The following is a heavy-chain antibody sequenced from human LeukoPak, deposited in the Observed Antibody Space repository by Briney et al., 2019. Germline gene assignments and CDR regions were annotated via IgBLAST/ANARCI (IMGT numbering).Heavy chain of an antibody. D-gene: IGHD1/OR15-1a*01. CDR3: ARFITGTTPFDY. V-gene: IGHV1-2*02. Sequence: ASVKVSCKASGYTFTGYYMHWVRQAPGQGLEWMGWINPNSGGTNYAQKFQGRVTMTRDTSISTAYMELSRLRSDDTAVYYCARFITGTTPFDYWGQGTLVTVSS. J-gene: IGHJ4*02. CDR2: INPNSGGT. CDR1: GYTFTGYY.